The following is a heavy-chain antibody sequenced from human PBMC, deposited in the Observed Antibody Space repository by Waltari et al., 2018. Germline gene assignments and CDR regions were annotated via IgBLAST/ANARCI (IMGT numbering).Heavy chain of an antibody. CDR2: ITTNTENP. V-gene: IGHV7-4-1*02. CDR3: AREVVPAAKIVVNWFDP. CDR1: GYSFTKYA. Sequence: QVQLVQSGSAWKKPGASVKVSCTAYGYSFTKYAINWVRQAPGQGLELIGWITTNTENPTYTQGFTRRFVFSLDTSVSTAYLQINDLKAEDTAIYYCAREVVPAAKIVVNWFDPWGQGTQVTVSS. J-gene: IGHJ5*02. D-gene: IGHD2-2*01.